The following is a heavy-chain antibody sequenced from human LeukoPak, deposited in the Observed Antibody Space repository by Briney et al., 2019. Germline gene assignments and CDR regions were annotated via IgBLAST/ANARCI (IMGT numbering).Heavy chain of an antibody. D-gene: IGHD3-22*01. CDR2: IDTNTGNP. Sequence: ASVKVSCKASGYTFSSNAINWVRQAPGQGLEWMGWIDTNTGNPTYAQGLTGRFVFSLDTSVSAAYLQINSLKAEDTGEYFCARGYDSSGFFSDWGQGTLVTVSS. V-gene: IGHV7-4-1*02. J-gene: IGHJ4*02. CDR3: ARGYDSSGFFSD. CDR1: GYTFSSNA.